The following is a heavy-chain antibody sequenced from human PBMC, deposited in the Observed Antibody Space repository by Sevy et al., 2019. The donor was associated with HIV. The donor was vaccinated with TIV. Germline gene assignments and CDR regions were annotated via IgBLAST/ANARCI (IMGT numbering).Heavy chain of an antibody. V-gene: IGHV1-2*02. Sequence: ASVKVSCKASGYTFTIYSMHWVRQAPGQGLEWMGWINPNSGGTNFAQKFQGRVTMTRDTSISTAYMVLNRLRSDDTAVYYCARDLGRAYTYGFNYWGQGTLVTVSS. D-gene: IGHD5-18*01. CDR1: GYTFTIYS. J-gene: IGHJ4*02. CDR3: ARDLGRAYTYGFNY. CDR2: INPNSGGT.